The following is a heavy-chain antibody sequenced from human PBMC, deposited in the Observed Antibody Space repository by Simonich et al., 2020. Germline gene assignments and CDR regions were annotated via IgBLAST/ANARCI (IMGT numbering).Heavy chain of an antibody. CDR1: GFTFSSYG. Sequence: QVQLVESGGGVVQPGRSLRLSCAASGFTFSSYGMHWVRQAPGKGLGWVAVLWYDGINKYYADSVKGRFTISRDNSKNTLYLQMNSLRAEDTAVYYCARAYSSSWYNWFDPWGQGTLVTVSS. V-gene: IGHV3-33*01. D-gene: IGHD6-13*01. CDR3: ARAYSSSWYNWFDP. CDR2: LWYDGINK. J-gene: IGHJ5*02.